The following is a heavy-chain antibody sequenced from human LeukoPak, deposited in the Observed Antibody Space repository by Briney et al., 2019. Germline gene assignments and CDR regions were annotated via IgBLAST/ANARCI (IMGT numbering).Heavy chain of an antibody. V-gene: IGHV3-7*01. D-gene: IGHD2-2*01. Sequence: QPGGSLRLSCAASGFTFSSYWMSWVRQAPGKGLEWVANIKQDGSEKYYVDSVKGRFTISRDNAKNSLYLQMNSLRAEDTAVYYCAREGVYCSSTSCYASDAFDIWGQGTMVTVSS. CDR3: AREGVYCSSTSCYASDAFDI. CDR1: GFTFSSYW. CDR2: IKQDGSEK. J-gene: IGHJ3*02.